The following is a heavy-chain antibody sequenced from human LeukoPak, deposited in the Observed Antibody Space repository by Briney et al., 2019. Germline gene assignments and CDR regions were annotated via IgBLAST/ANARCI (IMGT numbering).Heavy chain of an antibody. J-gene: IGHJ4*02. V-gene: IGHV3-48*04. Sequence: GGSLRLSCAASGFTFSSYSMNWVRQAPGKGLEWVSYISSSSSTIYYADSVKGRFTISRDNAKNSLYLQMNSLRAEDTAVYYCARVSATLTKDQYFDYWGQGTLVTVSS. D-gene: IGHD6-25*01. CDR2: ISSSSSTI. CDR3: ARVSATLTKDQYFDY. CDR1: GFTFSSYS.